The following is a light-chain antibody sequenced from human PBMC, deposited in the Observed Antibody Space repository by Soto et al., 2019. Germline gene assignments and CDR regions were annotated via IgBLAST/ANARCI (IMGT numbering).Light chain of an antibody. J-gene: IGKJ1*01. CDR3: QQYGSSPWT. Sequence: EIVLTQSPATLSSSLVERATLSFRASHYVSSYLAWYQQKPGQAPRLLIYDASNRATGIPARFSGSGSGTDFTLTISRLEPEDFAVYYCQQYGSSPWTFGQGTKVDIK. V-gene: IGKV3-11*01. CDR1: HYVSSY. CDR2: DAS.